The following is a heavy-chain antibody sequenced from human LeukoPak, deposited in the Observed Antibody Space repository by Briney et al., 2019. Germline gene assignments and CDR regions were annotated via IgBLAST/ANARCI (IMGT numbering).Heavy chain of an antibody. J-gene: IGHJ4*02. CDR2: ISGSGGST. D-gene: IGHD1-14*01. CDR3: ARGVEPLAANTLAY. V-gene: IGHV3-23*01. Sequence: PGGSLRLSCAASGFTFTGYAMSWVRQVPGKGLEWVSAISGSGGSTYYADSVKGRFTISRDNSKNTLYLQMNSLRAEDTAVYYCARGVEPLAANTLAYWGQGTLVTVSS. CDR1: GFTFTGYA.